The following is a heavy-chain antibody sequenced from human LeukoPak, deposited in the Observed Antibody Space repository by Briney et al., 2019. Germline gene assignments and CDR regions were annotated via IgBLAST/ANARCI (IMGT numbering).Heavy chain of an antibody. Sequence: GSSVKVSCKASGGTFSSYAISWVRQAPGQGLEWMGGIIPIFGTANYAQKFQGRVTITTDESTSTAYMELSSLRSEDTAVYYCARGGDIAAAGDYYYYYYMDVWGKGTTVTVSS. CDR2: IIPIFGTA. J-gene: IGHJ6*03. V-gene: IGHV1-69*05. CDR1: GGTFSSYA. CDR3: ARGGDIAAAGDYYYYYYMDV. D-gene: IGHD6-13*01.